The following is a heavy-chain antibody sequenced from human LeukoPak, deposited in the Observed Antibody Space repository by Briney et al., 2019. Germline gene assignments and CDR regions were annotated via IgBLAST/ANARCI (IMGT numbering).Heavy chain of an antibody. J-gene: IGHJ6*03. D-gene: IGHD3-9*01. CDR2: ISWDGGST. Sequence: GGSLRLSCAASGFTFDDYAMHWVRQAPGKGLEWVSLISWDGGSTYYADSVKGRFTISRDNSKNSLYLQMNSLRAEDTALYYCAKDIESRITIFRGEPSDYYMDVWGKGTTVTVSS. CDR3: AKDIESRITIFRGEPSDYYMDV. CDR1: GFTFDDYA. V-gene: IGHV3-43D*03.